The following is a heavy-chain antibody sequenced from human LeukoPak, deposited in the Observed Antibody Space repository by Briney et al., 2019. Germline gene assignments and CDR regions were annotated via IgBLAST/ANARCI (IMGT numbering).Heavy chain of an antibody. Sequence: SETLSLTCTVSGGSINNYYWSWIRQPAGKGLEWIGRIYTRGSTNYNPSLKSRAAMSVDTSKNQFSLKLSSVTAADTAVYYCARGRYCSADICSGGDAFDIWGQGTMVSVSS. V-gene: IGHV4-4*07. D-gene: IGHD2-15*01. CDR1: GGSINNYY. CDR2: IYTRGST. J-gene: IGHJ3*02. CDR3: ARGRYCSADICSGGDAFDI.